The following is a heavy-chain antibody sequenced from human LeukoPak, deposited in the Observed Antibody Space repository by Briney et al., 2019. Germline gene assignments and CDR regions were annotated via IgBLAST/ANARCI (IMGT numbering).Heavy chain of an antibody. CDR2: FDPEDGET. CDR3: ATVLSYYYDSSGYLH. Sequence: ASVKVSCKVSGYTLTELSMHWVRQAPGKGLEWMGGFDPEDGETIYAQKFQGRVTMTEDTSTDTAYMELSSLRSEDTAVYYCATVLSYYYDSSGYLHWGQGTLVTVSS. CDR1: GYTLTELS. J-gene: IGHJ4*02. V-gene: IGHV1-24*01. D-gene: IGHD3-22*01.